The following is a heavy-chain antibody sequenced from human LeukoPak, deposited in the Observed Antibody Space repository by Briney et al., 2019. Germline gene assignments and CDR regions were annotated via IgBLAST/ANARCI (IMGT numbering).Heavy chain of an antibody. J-gene: IGHJ4*02. CDR1: GGSISSSSYY. V-gene: IGHV4-39*01. D-gene: IGHD1-26*01. Sequence: SETLSLTCTVSGGSISSSSYYWGWIRQPPGKGLEWIGSIYYSGSTYYNPSLKSRVTISVDTSKNQFSLKLSSVTAADTAVYYCARGLIVGASLYFDYWGQGTLITVSS. CDR3: ARGLIVGASLYFDY. CDR2: IYYSGST.